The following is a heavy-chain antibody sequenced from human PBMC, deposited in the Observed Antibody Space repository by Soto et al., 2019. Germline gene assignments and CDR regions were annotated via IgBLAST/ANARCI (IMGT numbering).Heavy chain of an antibody. CDR1: GYTFTNYA. J-gene: IGHJ4*02. D-gene: IGHD1-26*01. Sequence: ASVKVSCKASGYTFTNYAMHWVRQAPGQRLEWMGWINAGNGNTKYSQKFQGGVTITRDTSASTAYMELRSLRSDDTAVYYCARDQGGSYYYWGQGTLVTVSS. CDR3: ARDQGGSYYY. V-gene: IGHV1-3*01. CDR2: INAGNGNT.